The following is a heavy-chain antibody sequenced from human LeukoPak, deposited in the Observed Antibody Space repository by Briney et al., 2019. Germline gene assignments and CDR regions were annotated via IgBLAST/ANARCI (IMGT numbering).Heavy chain of an antibody. CDR3: AKSHSMCSSTSCYVLGVYGMDV. Sequence: PGGSLRLSCAASGFTFSNYGMPWVRQAPGKGLEWVAVIWYDGSNKYYADSVKGRFTISRDNSKNTLYLQMNSLRAEDTAVYYCAKSHSMCSSTSCYVLGVYGMDVWGQGTTVTVSS. D-gene: IGHD2-2*01. V-gene: IGHV3-33*06. CDR1: GFTFSNYG. J-gene: IGHJ6*02. CDR2: IWYDGSNK.